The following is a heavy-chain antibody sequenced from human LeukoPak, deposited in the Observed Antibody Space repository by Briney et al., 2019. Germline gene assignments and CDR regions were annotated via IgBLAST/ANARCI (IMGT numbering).Heavy chain of an antibody. CDR1: GYTFSSYW. CDR2: IKKDGSEK. Sequence: GASVKVSCKASGYTFSSYWMSWVRQAPGKGLEWVANIKKDGSEKYYVDSVKGRFTTSRDNAKNSLYLQMNSLRAEDTAVYYCARDCTSTSCLDAFDIWGQGTMVTVSS. D-gene: IGHD2-2*01. J-gene: IGHJ3*02. CDR3: ARDCTSTSCLDAFDI. V-gene: IGHV3-7*01.